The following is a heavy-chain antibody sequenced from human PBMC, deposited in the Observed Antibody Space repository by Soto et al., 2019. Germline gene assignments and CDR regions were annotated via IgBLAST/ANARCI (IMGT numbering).Heavy chain of an antibody. CDR3: ARAPYSSGWYWLDP. J-gene: IGHJ5*02. Sequence: QVQLVQSGAEVKKPGSSVKVSCKASGGTFSSYTISWVRQAPGQGPEWMGRIIPILGIANYAQKFQGRVTITADKSTSTAYMELSSLRSEDTAVYYCARAPYSSGWYWLDPWGQGTLVTVSS. V-gene: IGHV1-69*02. D-gene: IGHD6-13*01. CDR2: IIPILGIA. CDR1: GGTFSSYT.